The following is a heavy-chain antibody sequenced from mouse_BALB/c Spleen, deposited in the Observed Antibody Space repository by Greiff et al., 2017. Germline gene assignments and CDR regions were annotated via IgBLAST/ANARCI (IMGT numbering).Heavy chain of an antibody. V-gene: IGHV3-2*02. D-gene: IGHD1-1*01. CDR2: ISYSGST. Sequence: EVQLQQSGPGLVKPSQSLSLTCTVTGYSITSDYAWNWIRQFPGNKLEWMGYISYSGSTSYNPSLKSRISITRDTSKNQFFLQLNSVTTEDTATYYCARSGSRGYAMDYWGQGTSVTVSS. CDR3: ARSGSRGYAMDY. CDR1: GYSITSDYA. J-gene: IGHJ4*01.